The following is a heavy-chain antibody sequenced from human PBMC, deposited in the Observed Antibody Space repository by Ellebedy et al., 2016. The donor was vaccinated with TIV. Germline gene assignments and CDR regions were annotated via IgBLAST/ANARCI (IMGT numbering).Heavy chain of an antibody. V-gene: IGHV1-46*01. CDR2: INPSGGST. J-gene: IGHJ4*02. CDR3: ARGQPYYYDSSGYYAPN. D-gene: IGHD3-22*01. CDR1: GYTFTSYY. Sequence: AASVKVSCKASGYTFTSYYMHWVRQAPGQGLEWMGIINPSGGSTSYAQKFQGRVTMTRDTSTSTVYMEPSSLRSEDTAVYYCARGQPYYYDSSGYYAPNWGQGTLVTVSS.